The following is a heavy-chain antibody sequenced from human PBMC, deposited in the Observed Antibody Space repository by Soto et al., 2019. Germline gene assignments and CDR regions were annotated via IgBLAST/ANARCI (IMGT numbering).Heavy chain of an antibody. CDR1: GFTFSSYW. J-gene: IGHJ6*02. D-gene: IGHD3-9*01. CDR2: INSDGSST. Sequence: GGSLRLSCAASGFTFSSYWMHWVRQAPGKGLVWVSRINSDGSSTSYADSVKGRFTISRDNAKNPLYLQMNSLRAEDTAVYYISRLLRYFDWSPPYGMDVWGQGTTVTVSS. CDR3: SRLLRYFDWSPPYGMDV. V-gene: IGHV3-74*01.